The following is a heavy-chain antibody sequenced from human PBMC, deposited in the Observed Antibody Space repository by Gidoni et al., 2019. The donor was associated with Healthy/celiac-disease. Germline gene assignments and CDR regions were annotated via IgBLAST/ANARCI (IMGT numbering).Heavy chain of an antibody. Sequence: QVKLVQSGAEGQKPGASGKDSGKVSGDTVTELSMHGVRQAPGQGLEWSGGFDPEAGDPLYAQKFQGIVTMTADTSTDTAYMGLSSLRSEVTSVYYCATGHGRYFYCPVVYWGQGTLVTVSS. V-gene: IGHV1-24*01. J-gene: IGHJ4*02. CDR1: GDTVTELS. D-gene: IGHD3-9*01. CDR3: ATGHGRYFYCPVVY. CDR2: FDPEAGDP.